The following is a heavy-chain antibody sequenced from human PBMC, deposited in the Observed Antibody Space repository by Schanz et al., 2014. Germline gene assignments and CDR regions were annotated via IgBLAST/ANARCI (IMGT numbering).Heavy chain of an antibody. CDR3: ASDYNYFETEAP. D-gene: IGHD3-16*01. V-gene: IGHV3-21*06. CDR1: GFTFITYT. Sequence: EVQLVESGGGVVQPGGSLRLSCATSGFTFITYTMNWVRQTPGKGLEWVSSISSSGSSIYYADSVKGRFTISRDNANNSLFLRMNSLRAEDTAVYYCASDYNYFETEAPWGQGTLVTVSS. J-gene: IGHJ5*02. CDR2: ISSSGSSI.